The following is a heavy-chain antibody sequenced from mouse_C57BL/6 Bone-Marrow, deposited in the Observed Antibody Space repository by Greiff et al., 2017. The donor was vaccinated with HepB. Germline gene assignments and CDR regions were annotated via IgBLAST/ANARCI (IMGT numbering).Heavy chain of an antibody. V-gene: IGHV1-15*01. J-gene: IGHJ2*01. CDR1: GYTFTDYE. Sequence: QVQLQQSGAELVRPGASVTLSCKASGYTFTDYEMHWVKQTPVHGLEWIGAIDPETGGTAYNQKFKGKAILTADKSSSTAYRELRSLTSEDSAVYYCTRDVASLYGNYVFDYWGQGTTLTVSS. CDR2: IDPETGGT. CDR3: TRDVASLYGNYVFDY. D-gene: IGHD2-1*01.